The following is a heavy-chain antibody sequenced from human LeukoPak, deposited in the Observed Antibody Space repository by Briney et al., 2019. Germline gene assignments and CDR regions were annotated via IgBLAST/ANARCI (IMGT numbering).Heavy chain of an antibody. J-gene: IGHJ4*02. CDR3: ASPDSSSWYRLDY. D-gene: IGHD6-13*01. CDR1: GYTFIGYY. Sequence: PGESLKVSCKASGYTFIGYYMHWVRQAPGQGLEWMGRINPNSGGTNYAQKFQGRVTMTRDTSISTAYIELSRLRSDDTAVYYCASPDSSSWYRLDYWGQGTLVTVSS. CDR2: INPNSGGT. V-gene: IGHV1-2*06.